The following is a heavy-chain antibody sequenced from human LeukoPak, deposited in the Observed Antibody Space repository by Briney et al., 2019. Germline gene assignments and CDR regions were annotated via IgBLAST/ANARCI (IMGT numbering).Heavy chain of an antibody. J-gene: IGHJ4*02. CDR3: VRGSQWNPGIAAAGNFDY. CDR1: GFTFSSYS. CDR2: ISSSRSSYI. V-gene: IGHV3-21*01. D-gene: IGHD6-13*01. Sequence: PGGSLRLSCAASGFTFSSYSMNWVRQAPGKGLEWVSSISSSRSSYIYYADSVKGRFTISRDNAKNSLYLQMNSLRAEDTAVYYCVRGSQWNPGIAAAGNFDYWGQAALVSVCS.